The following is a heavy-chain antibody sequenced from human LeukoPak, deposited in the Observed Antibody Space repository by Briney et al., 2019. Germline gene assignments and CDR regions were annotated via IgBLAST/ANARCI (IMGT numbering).Heavy chain of an antibody. J-gene: IGHJ4*02. CDR2: IKRDGSEK. V-gene: IGHV3-7*04. CDR3: ARGYGDSIHFDY. D-gene: IGHD4-17*01. CDR1: GFTFSSYW. Sequence: PGGSLRLSCAASGFTFSSYWMSWVRQAPGKGLEWVANIKRDGSEKYYVDSVKGRFTISRDNAKNSLYLQMSSLRAEEAAVYYCARGYGDSIHFDYWGQGTLVTVSS.